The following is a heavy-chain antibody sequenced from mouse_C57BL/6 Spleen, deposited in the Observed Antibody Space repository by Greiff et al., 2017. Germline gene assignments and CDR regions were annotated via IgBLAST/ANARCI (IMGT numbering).Heavy chain of an antibody. CDR2: IYPGSGST. Sequence: VQLQQPGAELVKPGASVKMSCKASGYTFTSYWITWVKQRPGQGLEWIGDIYPGSGSTNYNEKFKSKATLTVDTSYSTAYMQLSSLTSEDSAVYYCARSGAYYSNYYAMDYWGQGTSVTVSS. CDR1: GYTFTSYW. D-gene: IGHD2-5*01. J-gene: IGHJ4*01. V-gene: IGHV1-55*01. CDR3: ARSGAYYSNYYAMDY.